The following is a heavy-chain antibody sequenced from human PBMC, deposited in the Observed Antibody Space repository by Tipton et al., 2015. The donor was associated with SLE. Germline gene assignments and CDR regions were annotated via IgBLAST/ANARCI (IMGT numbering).Heavy chain of an antibody. CDR2: TYYRSKWYN. D-gene: IGHD1-26*01. CDR1: GDSVSSNSAA. V-gene: IGHV6-1*01. J-gene: IGHJ4*02. Sequence: GLVKPSQTLSLTCAISGDSVSSNSAAWNWIRQSPSRGLEWLGRTYYRSKWYNDYAVSVKSRITINPDTSKNQFSLQLNSVTPEDTAVYYCVKDLPGWDSGSYPDYFDYWGQGTLVTVSS. CDR3: VKDLPGWDSGSYPDYFDY.